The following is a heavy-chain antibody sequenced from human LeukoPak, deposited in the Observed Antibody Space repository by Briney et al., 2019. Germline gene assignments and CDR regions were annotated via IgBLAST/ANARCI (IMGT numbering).Heavy chain of an antibody. CDR3: ASGKNYDFWSGLDY. J-gene: IGHJ4*02. CDR2: INPNSGGT. CDR1: GYTFTGYH. Sequence: GASVKISCKASGYTFTGYHMHWVRQAPGQGLEWMGWINPNSGGTNYAQKFQGRVTMTRDTSISTAYMELSRLRSDDTAVYYCASGKNYDFWSGLDYWGQGTLVTVSS. D-gene: IGHD3-3*01. V-gene: IGHV1-2*02.